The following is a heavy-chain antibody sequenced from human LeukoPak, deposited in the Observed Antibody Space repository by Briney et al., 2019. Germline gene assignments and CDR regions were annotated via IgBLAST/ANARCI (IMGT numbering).Heavy chain of an antibody. J-gene: IGHJ6*03. CDR2: IPYDGNNK. Sequence: PGGSLRLSCAASRFTFSSYGMHWVRQAPGKGLEWVAFIPYDGNNKYYADSVKGRFTISSDNSKNTLYLQMDSLRVEDTAVYYCARGGDYCSSITCYGYYYYYYMDVWGKGTTVTVSS. V-gene: IGHV3-30*02. CDR3: ARGGDYCSSITCYGYYYYYYMDV. CDR1: RFTFSSYG. D-gene: IGHD2-2*01.